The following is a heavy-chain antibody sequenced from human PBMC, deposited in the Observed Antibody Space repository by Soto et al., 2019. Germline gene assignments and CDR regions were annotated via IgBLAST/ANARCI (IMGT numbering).Heavy chain of an antibody. J-gene: IGHJ4*02. Sequence: PGGSLKLSFASSGFPSRNYAMPGAPQAPGEGLEWVSAISGSGRHVYYADSVQGRFTFSRDNSQNTLYLQMNSLRAEDTAIYYCAKNFADSNPFYDSWGQGRLVTVSS. V-gene: IGHV3-23*01. CDR3: AKNFADSNPFYDS. CDR2: ISGSGRHV. D-gene: IGHD2-15*01. CDR1: GFPSRNYA.